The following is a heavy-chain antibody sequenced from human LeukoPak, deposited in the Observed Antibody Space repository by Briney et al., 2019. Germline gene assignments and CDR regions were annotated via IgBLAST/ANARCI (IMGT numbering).Heavy chain of an antibody. CDR2: INTDGSST. CDR3: ARDVQAGPGY. Sequence: QPGGSLRLSCAASGFTFGTTAMSWVRQAPGKGLVWVSRINTDGSSTNYADSVKGRFTISRDNAKNTLYLQMNSLRAEDTAVYYCARDVQAGPGYWGQGTLVTVSS. V-gene: IGHV3-74*01. D-gene: IGHD6-19*01. CDR1: GFTFGTTA. J-gene: IGHJ4*02.